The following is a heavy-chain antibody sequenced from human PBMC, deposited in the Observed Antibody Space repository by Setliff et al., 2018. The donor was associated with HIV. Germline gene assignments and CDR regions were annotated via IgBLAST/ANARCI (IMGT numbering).Heavy chain of an antibody. V-gene: IGHV4-59*11. CDR3: ARHSFPFGGKGVDY. J-gene: IGHJ4*02. Sequence: PSETLSLTCAVSGGSISSHYWSWTRQPPGKGLEWIGYIYYSGTTNYNPSLKSRVTFSVDTSKTQFSLRLTSVTAADTAMYFCARHSFPFGGKGVDYWGQGTLVTVSS. CDR1: GGSISSHY. CDR2: IYYSGTT. D-gene: IGHD2-15*01.